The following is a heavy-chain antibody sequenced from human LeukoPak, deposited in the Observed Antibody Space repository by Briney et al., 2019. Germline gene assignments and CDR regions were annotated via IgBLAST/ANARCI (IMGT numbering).Heavy chain of an antibody. CDR1: GGSISSSSHY. Sequence: SETLSLTCTVSGGSISSSSHYWGWIRQPPGKGLEWIGSIYYSGSTYYNPSLKSRVTISVDTSKNQFSLKLSSVTAADTAVYYCARACSNYVYFDYWGQGTLVTVSS. CDR2: IYYSGST. V-gene: IGHV4-39*01. CDR3: ARACSNYVYFDY. J-gene: IGHJ4*02. D-gene: IGHD4-11*01.